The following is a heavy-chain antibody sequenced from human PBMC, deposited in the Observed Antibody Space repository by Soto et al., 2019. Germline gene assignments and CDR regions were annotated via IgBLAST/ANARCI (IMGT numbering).Heavy chain of an antibody. D-gene: IGHD6-19*01. V-gene: IGHV3-48*01. CDR2: ISSSSSTI. CDR1: GFTFSSYS. CDR3: ARDLYSSGWYDI. Sequence: EVQLVESGGGLVQPGGSLRLSCAASGFTFSSYSMNWVRQAPGKGLEWVSYISSSSSTIYYADSVKGRFTISRDNAKNSLYLPMNSLRAEDTAVYYCARDLYSSGWYDIWGQGTMVTVSS. J-gene: IGHJ3*02.